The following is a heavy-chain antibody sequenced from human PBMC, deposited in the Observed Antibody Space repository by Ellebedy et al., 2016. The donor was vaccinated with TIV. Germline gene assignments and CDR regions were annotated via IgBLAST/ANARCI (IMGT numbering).Heavy chain of an antibody. Sequence: GESLKISCAASGFTFSNYDMHWVRQGTGKDLDWVSGIGIAGDTYYSGSVKGRFTISRENARDSFYLQMNSLRAGDTAVYYCARRASGANSYSDPFDIWGQGTMVSVSS. CDR1: GFTFSNYD. CDR3: ARRASGANSYSDPFDI. V-gene: IGHV3-13*01. J-gene: IGHJ3*02. D-gene: IGHD4/OR15-4a*01. CDR2: IGIAGDT.